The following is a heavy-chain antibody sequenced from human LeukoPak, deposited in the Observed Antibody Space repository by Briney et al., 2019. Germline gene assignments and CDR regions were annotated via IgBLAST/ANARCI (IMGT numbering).Heavy chain of an antibody. Sequence: GGSLRLSYAASGFTFSSYSMNWVRQAPGKGLEWVSSITSSSSYIHYAESVKGRFTISRDNARNSLYLQMNSLRAEDTAVYYCARDRTVGATPGNLAYWGQGTLVTVSS. CDR3: ARDRTVGATPGNLAY. V-gene: IGHV3-21*01. D-gene: IGHD1-26*01. CDR2: ITSSSSYI. CDR1: GFTFSSYS. J-gene: IGHJ4*02.